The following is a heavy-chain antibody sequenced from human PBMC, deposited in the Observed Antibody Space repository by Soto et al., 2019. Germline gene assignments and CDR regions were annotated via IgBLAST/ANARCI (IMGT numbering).Heavy chain of an antibody. CDR1: DDCVTSGGYD. D-gene: IGHD3-10*01. J-gene: IGHJ4*02. CDR2: IYYRGST. Sequence: SETLSLTCSVSDDCVTSGGYDWSWIRQHPAKGLEWIGSIYYRGSTYYNPSLRSRGTISLDPSQARLSLRLTSLTAADTATYYCARGGSGTYHVWGQGPLVTVSS. CDR3: ARGGSGTYHV. V-gene: IGHV4-31*02.